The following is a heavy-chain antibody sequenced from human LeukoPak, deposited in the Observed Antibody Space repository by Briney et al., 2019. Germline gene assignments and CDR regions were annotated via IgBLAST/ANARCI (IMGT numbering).Heavy chain of an antibody. J-gene: IGHJ6*03. D-gene: IGHD1-26*01. V-gene: IGHV4-39*01. CDR2: IYYSGST. CDR1: GGSISSSSYY. CDR3: ARGYGGATGHYYYYYYMDV. Sequence: SETLSLTCTVSGGSISSSSYYWGWIRQPPGKGLEWIGSIYYSGSTYYNPSLKSRVTISVDTSKNQFSLKLSSVTAADTAVYYCARGYGGATGHYYYYYYMDVWGKGTTVTVSS.